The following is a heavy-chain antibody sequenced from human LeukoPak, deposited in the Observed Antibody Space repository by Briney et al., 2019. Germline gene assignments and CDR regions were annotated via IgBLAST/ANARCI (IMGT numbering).Heavy chain of an antibody. CDR1: GFIFNNYW. CDR3: ARGFDGANAFDL. V-gene: IGHV3-74*01. CDR2: INGDGSST. Sequence: GGSLRLSCAASGFIFNNYWMHWVRHAPGKGLVWVSRINGDGSSTSYADSVKGRFTISRDNANNSVYLQMNSLRAEDTAVYYCARGFDGANAFDLWGQGTLVTVSS. J-gene: IGHJ3*01.